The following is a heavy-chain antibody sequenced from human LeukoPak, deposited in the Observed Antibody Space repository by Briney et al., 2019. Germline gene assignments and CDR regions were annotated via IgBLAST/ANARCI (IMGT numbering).Heavy chain of an antibody. V-gene: IGHV3-7*01. D-gene: IGHD1-1*01. Sequence: GGPLRLSCAASGFTFSSFWMGWVRQAPGKGLEWVASIKYDESEKRHVDSVEGRFTVSRDNGKNSLYLQMNNLRAEDTAVYFCARITTNGYFEYWGQGTLVTVSS. J-gene: IGHJ4*02. CDR2: IKYDESEK. CDR3: ARITTNGYFEY. CDR1: GFTFSSFW.